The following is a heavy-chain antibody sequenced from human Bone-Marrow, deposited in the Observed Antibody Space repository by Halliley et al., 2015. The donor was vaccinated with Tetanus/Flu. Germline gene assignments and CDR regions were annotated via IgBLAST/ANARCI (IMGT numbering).Heavy chain of an antibody. CDR1: GGSISSGNFY. D-gene: IGHD4-17*01. CDR2: ISYSGSA. J-gene: IGHJ5*02. CDR3: ARGPTVTARGNWFDP. Sequence: LRLSCTVSGGSISSGNFYWSWIRQHPGKGLEWIGYISYSGSAYSKPSLESRVSISLDTSKNQFSLKMNSETAADTAVYYCARGPTVTARGNWFDPWGQGTLVIVSS. V-gene: IGHV4-31*03.